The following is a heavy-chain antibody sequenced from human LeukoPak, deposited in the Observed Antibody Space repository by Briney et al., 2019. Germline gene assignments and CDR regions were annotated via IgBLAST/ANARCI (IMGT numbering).Heavy chain of an antibody. CDR2: ISGSGSDR. CDR1: GFTFSTYG. J-gene: IGHJ4*02. CDR3: VKRVRYGSGSYYFDY. Sequence: PGGSLRLSCAASGFTFSTYGMSWVRQAPGKGLEWVSAISGSGSDRYYADSVKGQFTISRDNSKNTLYLQMNSLTVEDTALYYCVKRVRYGSGSYYFDYWGQGTLVTVSS. D-gene: IGHD3-10*01. V-gene: IGHV3-23*01.